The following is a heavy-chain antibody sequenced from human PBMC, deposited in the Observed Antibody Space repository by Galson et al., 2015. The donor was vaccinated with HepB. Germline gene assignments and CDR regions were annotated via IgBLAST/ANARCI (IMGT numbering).Heavy chain of an antibody. CDR2: INPSGGST. J-gene: IGHJ4*02. D-gene: IGHD3-22*01. CDR1: GYTFTSYY. Sequence: SVKVSCKASGYTFTSYYMHWVRQAPGQGLEWMGIINPSGGSTSYAQKFQGRVTMTRDTSTSTVYMELSSLRSEDTAVYYCARFTYYYDSSGGFDYWGQGTLVTVSS. CDR3: ARFTYYYDSSGGFDY. V-gene: IGHV1-46*01.